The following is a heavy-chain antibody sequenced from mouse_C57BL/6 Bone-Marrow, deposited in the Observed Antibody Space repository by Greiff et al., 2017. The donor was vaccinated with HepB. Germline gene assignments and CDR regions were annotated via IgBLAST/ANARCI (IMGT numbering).Heavy chain of an antibody. D-gene: IGHD2-1*01. Sequence: EVQLQQSGPELVKPGDSVKISCKASGYSFTGYFMNWVMQSHGKSLEWIGDINPNNGGTIYNQKFKGKATLTVDKSSSTAYMELRSLTSEDTAVYYCTGDGNLTWFAYWGQGTLVTVSA. V-gene: IGHV1-18*01. CDR2: INPNNGGT. CDR3: TGDGNLTWFAY. CDR1: GYSFTGYF. J-gene: IGHJ3*01.